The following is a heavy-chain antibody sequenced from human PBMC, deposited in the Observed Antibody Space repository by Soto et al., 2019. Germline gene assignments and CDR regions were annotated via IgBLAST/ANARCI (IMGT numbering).Heavy chain of an antibody. CDR1: GFTFNNFA. CDR3: ANEVDVAFSSLQYGMDV. D-gene: IGHD5-12*01. V-gene: IGHV3-30*14. CDR2: ISYDGTYK. J-gene: IGHJ6*02. Sequence: QVQLVESGGGVVQPGRSLRLSCAASGFTFNNFAMHWVRQAPGKGLEWVAFISYDGTYKYYAVSVRGRFTVYRDNSKSTLFLQMNSLKFEDTAVYVCANEVDVAFSSLQYGMDVWGQGTTVTVSS.